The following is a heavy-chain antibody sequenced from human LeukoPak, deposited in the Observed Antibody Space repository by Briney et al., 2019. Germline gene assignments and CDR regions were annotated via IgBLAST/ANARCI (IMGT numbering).Heavy chain of an antibody. Sequence: GGSLRLSCAASGFTFSSYWMHWVRQAPGKGLVWVSRINSDGSSTSYAGSVKGRFTISRDNAKNTLYLQMNSLRAEDTAVYYCARNEYGGYDSIIDYWGQGTLVTVSS. CDR3: ARNEYGGYDSIIDY. CDR1: GFTFSSYW. CDR2: INSDGSST. J-gene: IGHJ4*02. D-gene: IGHD5-12*01. V-gene: IGHV3-74*01.